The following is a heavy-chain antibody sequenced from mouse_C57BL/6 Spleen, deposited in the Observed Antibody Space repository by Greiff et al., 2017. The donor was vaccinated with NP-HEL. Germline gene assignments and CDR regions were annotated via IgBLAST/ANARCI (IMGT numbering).Heavy chain of an antibody. D-gene: IGHD1-1*01. J-gene: IGHJ2*01. CDR1: GYTFTEYT. CDR2: FYPGSGSI. Sequence: QVQLQQSGAELVKPGASVKLSCKASGYTFTEYTIHWVKQRSGQGLAWIGWFYPGSGSIKYNEKFKGKAPLTAETSSSTVYMSLSTLTSEDSPVYFCARHEGTVLAPSFDYWGQGTTLTVSS. V-gene: IGHV1-62-2*01. CDR3: ARHEGTVLAPSFDY.